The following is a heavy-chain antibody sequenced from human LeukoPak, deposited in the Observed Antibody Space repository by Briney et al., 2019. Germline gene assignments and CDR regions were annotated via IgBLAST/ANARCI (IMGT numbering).Heavy chain of an antibody. CDR3: TRSESGTYKGGFDF. CDR1: GFTFGDYA. Sequence: GGPLRLSCTASGFTFGDYAMNWFRQAPGKGLEWVGFIRSKTYGGTGEYAASVKGGFTISRDDSKSIAHLQMNSLKTEDTAVYYCTRSESGTYKGGFDFWGQGTLVTVSS. CDR2: IRSKTYGGTG. D-gene: IGHD1-26*01. J-gene: IGHJ4*02. V-gene: IGHV3-49*03.